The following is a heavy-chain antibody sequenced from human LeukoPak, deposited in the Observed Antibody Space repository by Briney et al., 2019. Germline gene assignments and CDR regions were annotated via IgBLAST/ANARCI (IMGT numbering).Heavy chain of an antibody. CDR1: GFTFSSYA. J-gene: IGHJ4*02. D-gene: IGHD3-22*01. Sequence: GGSLRLSCAASGFTFSSYAMHWVRQAPGKGLEWVAVISYDGSNKYYADSVKGRFTISRDNSKNTLYLQMNSLRAEDTAVYYCARGGGGGYDLAYWGQGTLVTVSS. CDR3: ARGGGGGYDLAY. CDR2: ISYDGSNK. V-gene: IGHV3-30*14.